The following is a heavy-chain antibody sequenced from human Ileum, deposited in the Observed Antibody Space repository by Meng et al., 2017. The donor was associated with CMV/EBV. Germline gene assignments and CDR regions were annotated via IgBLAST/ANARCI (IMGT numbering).Heavy chain of an antibody. CDR1: GYTFTSYD. V-gene: IGHV1-8*01. CDR2: TNPRSGKT. J-gene: IGHJ4*02. D-gene: IGHD1-14*01. Sequence: KVSFKPSGYTFTSYDINWVRQAAGQVLEWMGWTNPRSGKTGLAQKFLGRLTMTMNTSIGTAYMELSSLRSEDTAVYYCARNGIFFDYWGQEALVTVSS. CDR3: ARNGIFFDY.